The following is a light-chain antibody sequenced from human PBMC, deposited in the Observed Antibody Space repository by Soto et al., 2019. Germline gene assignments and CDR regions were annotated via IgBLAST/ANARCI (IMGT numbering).Light chain of an antibody. Sequence: QSALTQPASVSGSPGQSITISCTGTSSDVGSYNLVSWYQQHPGKAPKLMIYEGSKRPSGISNRFSGSKSGNTASLTISGLQAEDEAEYYCCSYADSSRIYVFGSGTKLIVL. V-gene: IGLV2-23*01. CDR2: EGS. CDR3: CSYADSSRIYV. J-gene: IGLJ1*01. CDR1: SSDVGSYNL.